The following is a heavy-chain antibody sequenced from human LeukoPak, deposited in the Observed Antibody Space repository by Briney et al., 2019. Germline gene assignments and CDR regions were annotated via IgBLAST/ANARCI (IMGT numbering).Heavy chain of an antibody. CDR2: IKLDGGEQ. V-gene: IGHV3-7*01. Sequence: GGSLRLSCAASVYTHSRYWICWVRQAPQHGQGRVPNIKLDGGEQYYMDSLKGGLTFSRENAKNTLSLQMNSPRAQGSPVYYCARDIYGQYSGFDRAGDIWGQGKMVTVSS. CDR3: ARDIYGQYSGFDRAGDI. J-gene: IGHJ3*02. CDR1: VYTHSRYW. D-gene: IGHD5-12*01.